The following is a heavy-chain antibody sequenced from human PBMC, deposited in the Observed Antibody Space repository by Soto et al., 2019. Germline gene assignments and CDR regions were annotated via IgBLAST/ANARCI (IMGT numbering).Heavy chain of an antibody. Sequence: QVQLVQSGAEIKKTGSSVKVSCKASGGTFSNYAINWIRQAPGQGLEWMGGIIPMFGTTYYAQRFQGRVTMTADESTSTAYMELSSLTSEDTAIFYCARDFAPVVRGVLSSGMDVWGQGTTVTVSS. J-gene: IGHJ6*02. CDR2: IIPMFGTT. CDR3: ARDFAPVVRGVLSSGMDV. D-gene: IGHD3-10*02. CDR1: GGTFSNYA. V-gene: IGHV1-69*01.